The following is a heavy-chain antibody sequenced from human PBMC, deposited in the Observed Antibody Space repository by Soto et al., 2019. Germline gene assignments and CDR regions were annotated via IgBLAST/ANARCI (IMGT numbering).Heavy chain of an antibody. D-gene: IGHD6-19*01. Sequence: EVQLLESGGGLVQPGGSLRPSCPASGFTFSSYARSWVRQAPGKGLEWVSAISGSGGTTYYADSVKGRFTFSRDNSKNTLYLQMNSLRAEDTAVYYCAKTANGWFSAFDIWGQGTMVTVSS. J-gene: IGHJ3*02. CDR3: AKTANGWFSAFDI. CDR1: GFTFSSYA. CDR2: ISGSGGTT. V-gene: IGHV3-23*01.